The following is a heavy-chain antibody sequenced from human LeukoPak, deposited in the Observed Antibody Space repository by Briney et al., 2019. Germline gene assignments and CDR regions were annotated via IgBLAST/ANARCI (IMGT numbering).Heavy chain of an antibody. Sequence: SETLSLTCTVSGGSISSGDYYWSWLRQPPGKGLEWIGYIYYSGSTYYNPSLKSRVTISVDTSKNQFSLKLSSVTAADTAVYYCARETTYYYDSSGYYYGYYFDYWGQGTLVTVSS. CDR2: IYYSGST. J-gene: IGHJ4*02. CDR1: GGSISSGDYY. D-gene: IGHD3-22*01. CDR3: ARETTYYYDSSGYYYGYYFDY. V-gene: IGHV4-30-4*01.